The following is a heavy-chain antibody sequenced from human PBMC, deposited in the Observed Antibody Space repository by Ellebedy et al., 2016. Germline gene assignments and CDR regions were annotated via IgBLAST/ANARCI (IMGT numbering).Heavy chain of an antibody. Sequence: GGSLRLSXAASGFSVSSNDMSWVRQAPGKGLELVSLIYGGGASYYADSVKGRFTISRDSSKKTLYLQMSGLGAEDTAMYYCVTRHNGAFDFWGQGTMVTVSS. D-gene: IGHD1-14*01. CDR1: GFSVSSND. CDR2: IYGGGAS. J-gene: IGHJ3*01. CDR3: VTRHNGAFDF. V-gene: IGHV3-53*01.